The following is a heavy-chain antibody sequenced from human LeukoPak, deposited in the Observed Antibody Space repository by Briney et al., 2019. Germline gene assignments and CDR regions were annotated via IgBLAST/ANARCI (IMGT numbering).Heavy chain of an antibody. CDR3: ARGTRIQLRKFDY. V-gene: IGHV4-34*01. CDR1: GGSFSGYY. D-gene: IGHD5-18*01. CDR2: INHSGST. Sequence: PSETLSLTCAVYGGSFSGYYWSWIRQPPGKGLEWIGEINHSGSTNYNPSLKSRVTISVDTSKNQFSLKLSSVTAADTAVYYCARGTRIQLRKFDYWGQGTLVTVSS. J-gene: IGHJ4*02.